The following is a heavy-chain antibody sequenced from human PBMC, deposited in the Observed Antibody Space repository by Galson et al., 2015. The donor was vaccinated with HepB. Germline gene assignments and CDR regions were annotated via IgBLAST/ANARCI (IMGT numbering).Heavy chain of an antibody. D-gene: IGHD5-24*01. CDR3: ATGEDGHSP. V-gene: IGHV3-15*01. Sequence: SLRLSCAASGFVFSNAWMNWVRQAPGEGLEWVGRIKNKAHGETRDYAAPVKGRFTVSRDDSKNTLYLQMNSVTTEDTALYYCATGEDGHSPWGQGTLVTVSS. CDR1: GFVFSNAW. CDR2: IKNKAHGETR. J-gene: IGHJ5*02.